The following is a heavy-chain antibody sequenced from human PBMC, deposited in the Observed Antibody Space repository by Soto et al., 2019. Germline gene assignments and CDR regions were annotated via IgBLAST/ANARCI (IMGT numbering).Heavy chain of an antibody. D-gene: IGHD1-7*01. CDR2: INDRGST. V-gene: IGHV4-34*01. CDR3: ARDRITGTLPYRAFDY. CDR1: GGSFSGYF. J-gene: IGHJ4*02. Sequence: QVQLQQWGAGLLKPSETLSLTCAVYGGSFSGYFWNWIRQPPGKGLEWIGEINDRGSTNYNPSLKSRVTISGDKSKNQFSLKLSSVTAADTAVYYCARDRITGTLPYRAFDYWGQGTLVTVSS.